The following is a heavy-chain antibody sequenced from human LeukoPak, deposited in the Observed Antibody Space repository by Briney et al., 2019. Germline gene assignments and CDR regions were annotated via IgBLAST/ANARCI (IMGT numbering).Heavy chain of an antibody. CDR3: ARDGIQLWLIDY. Sequence: PGRSLRLSGAASGFTFSSYGMHWVRQAPGKGLEWVAVIWYDGSNKYYADSVKGRFTISRDNSKNTLYLQMNSLRAEDTAVYYCARDGIQLWLIDYWGQGTLVSVSS. CDR1: GFTFSSYG. V-gene: IGHV3-33*01. J-gene: IGHJ4*02. CDR2: IWYDGSNK. D-gene: IGHD5-18*01.